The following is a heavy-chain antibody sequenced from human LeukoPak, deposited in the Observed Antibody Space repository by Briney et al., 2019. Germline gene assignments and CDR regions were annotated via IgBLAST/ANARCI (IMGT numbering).Heavy chain of an antibody. CDR3: ARGGWNKFDY. V-gene: IGHV4-4*07. J-gene: IGHJ4*02. Sequence: SETLSLTCTVSAGSISNYYWSWIRQPAGKGLEWIGLIYASGSANYNPSLKSRVTMSVDTSKNQFSLKLSSVTAADTAVYYCARGGWNKFDYWGQGTLVTVSS. CDR1: AGSISNYY. D-gene: IGHD3-22*01. CDR2: IYASGSA.